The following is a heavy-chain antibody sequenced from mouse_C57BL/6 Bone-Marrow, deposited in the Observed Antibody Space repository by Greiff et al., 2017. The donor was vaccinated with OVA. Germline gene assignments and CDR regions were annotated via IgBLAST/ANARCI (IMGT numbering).Heavy chain of an antibody. Sequence: DVQLVESGPGMVKPSQSLSLTCTVTGYSITSGYDWHWIRHFPGNKLEWMGYISYSGSTNYNPSLKSRISITHDTSKNHFFLKLNSVTTEDTATYYCARGLGPWFAYWGQGTLVTVSA. CDR3: ARGLGPWFAY. V-gene: IGHV3-1*01. CDR2: ISYSGST. CDR1: GYSITSGYD. J-gene: IGHJ3*01. D-gene: IGHD4-1*01.